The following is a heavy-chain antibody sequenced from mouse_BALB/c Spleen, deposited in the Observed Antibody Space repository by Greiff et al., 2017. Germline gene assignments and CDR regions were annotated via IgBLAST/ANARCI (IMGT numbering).Heavy chain of an antibody. J-gene: IGHJ3*01. CDR3: ARELGPGSLAY. Sequence: DVMLVESGGGLVKPGGSLKLSCAASGFTFSDYYMYWVRQTPEKRLEWVATISDGGSYTYYPDSVKGRFTISRDNAKNNLYLQMSSLKSEDTAMYYCARELGPGSLAYWGQGTLVTVSA. CDR2: ISDGGSYT. CDR1: GFTFSDYY. V-gene: IGHV5-4*02.